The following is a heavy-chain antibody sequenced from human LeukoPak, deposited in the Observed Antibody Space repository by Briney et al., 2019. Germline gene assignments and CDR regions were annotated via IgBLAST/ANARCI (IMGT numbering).Heavy chain of an antibody. D-gene: IGHD3-3*01. CDR1: GFIFSNYW. Sequence: GGSLRLSCVASGFIFSNYWMSWVRQVPGKGLEWVANMKQDGREKYLVDSVKGRFTISRDNAKNSVYLQMNSLRAEDTAVYYCARRNRRIWSGYIDYWGQGTLVTVSS. CDR3: ARRNRRIWSGYIDY. J-gene: IGHJ4*02. V-gene: IGHV3-7*01. CDR2: MKQDGREK.